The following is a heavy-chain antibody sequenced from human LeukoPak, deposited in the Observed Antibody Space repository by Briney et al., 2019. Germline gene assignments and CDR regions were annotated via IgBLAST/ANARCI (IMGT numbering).Heavy chain of an antibody. Sequence: GGSLRLSCAASGFTLSSYNMNWVRQAPGKGLEWVSAISGSGGSTYYADSVKGRFTISRDNSKNTLYLQMNSLRAEDTAVYYCAKDVEMAIESLFDYWGQGTLVTVSS. CDR1: GFTLSSYN. CDR3: AKDVEMAIESLFDY. CDR2: ISGSGGST. J-gene: IGHJ4*02. V-gene: IGHV3-23*01. D-gene: IGHD5-24*01.